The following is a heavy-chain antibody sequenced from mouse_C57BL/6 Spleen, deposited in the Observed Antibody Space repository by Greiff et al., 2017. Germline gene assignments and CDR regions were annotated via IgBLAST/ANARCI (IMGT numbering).Heavy chain of an antibody. J-gene: IGHJ4*01. D-gene: IGHD2-4*01. CDR2: INPNYGTT. CDR1: GYSFTDYN. Sequence: EVQLQQSGPELVKPGASVKISCKASGYSFTDYNMNWVKQSNGKSLEWIGVINPNYGTTSYNQKFKGKATLTVAQSSRPAYIQLNSLTSEYSAVYYCAKEGDYDGYAMDDWSQGPSDTVPS. V-gene: IGHV1-39*01. CDR3: AKEGDYDGYAMDD.